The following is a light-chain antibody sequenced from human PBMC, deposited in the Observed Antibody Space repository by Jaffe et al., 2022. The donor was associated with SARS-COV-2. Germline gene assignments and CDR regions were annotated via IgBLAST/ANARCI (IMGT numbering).Light chain of an antibody. J-gene: IGLJ3*02. CDR1: ALSKQY. CDR3: QSPESGYVYWV. Sequence: SFELTQPPSVSVSPGQTARITCSGDALSKQYAYWFQQKPGQAPVMIIEKDNERPSGIPERFSGSSSGTTVTLTISGVQAEDEADYYCQSPESGYVYWVFGGGTKLIVL. V-gene: IGLV3-25*03. CDR2: KDN.